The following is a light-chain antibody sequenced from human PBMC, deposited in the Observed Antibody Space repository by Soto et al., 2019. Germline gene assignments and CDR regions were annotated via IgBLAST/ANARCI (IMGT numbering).Light chain of an antibody. CDR3: QQYNNWPPYT. CDR2: GAS. CDR1: QSVSSN. V-gene: IGKV3-15*01. J-gene: IGKJ2*01. Sequence: EIVMTQSPATLSVSPGERATLSCRASQSVSSNLAWYHQKPGQAPRLLIYGASTRATGIPARFSGSGSGTEFTLTISSLQSEDFAVYDCQQYNNWPPYTFGQGTKLEIK.